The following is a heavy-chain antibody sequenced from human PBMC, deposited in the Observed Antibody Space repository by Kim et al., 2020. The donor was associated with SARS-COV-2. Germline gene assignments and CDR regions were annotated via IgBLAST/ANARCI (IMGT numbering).Heavy chain of an antibody. V-gene: IGHV3-11*01. CDR3: ASPSHRSIVGAQLGAFDI. D-gene: IGHD1-26*01. J-gene: IGHJ3*02. CDR2: ISSSGSTI. CDR1: GFTFSDYY. Sequence: GGSLRLSCAASGFTFSDYYMSWIRQAPGKGLEWVSYISSSGSTIYYADSVKGRFTISRDNAKNSLYLQMNSLRAEDTAVYYCASPSHRSIVGAQLGAFDICGQGTMFTVSS.